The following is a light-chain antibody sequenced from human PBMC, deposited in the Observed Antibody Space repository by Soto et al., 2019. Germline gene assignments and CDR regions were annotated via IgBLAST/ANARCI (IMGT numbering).Light chain of an antibody. Sequence: QSVLTQPASVSGSPGQSIAISCTGTSSDVGAYDYVSWYQQHPDKAPKLIIYEVSHRPAGVSHRFSASKYVNTATLTISGLQTVDEADYYCASLTTSTTRVFRTGTKLTV. CDR1: SSDVGAYDY. J-gene: IGLJ1*01. V-gene: IGLV2-14*03. CDR3: ASLTTSTTRV. CDR2: EVS.